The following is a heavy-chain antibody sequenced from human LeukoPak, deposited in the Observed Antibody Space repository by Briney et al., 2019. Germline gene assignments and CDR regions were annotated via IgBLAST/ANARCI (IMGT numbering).Heavy chain of an antibody. J-gene: IGHJ4*02. Sequence: GGSLRLSCAASGFTCSDYAMSWVRQAPGKGLEWVSAISGSGGSTYYADSVKGRFTISRDNSKNTLYLQMNSLRAEDTAVYYCAKANDYYDSSGYDYWGQGTLVTVSS. D-gene: IGHD3-22*01. V-gene: IGHV3-23*01. CDR2: ISGSGGST. CDR1: GFTCSDYA. CDR3: AKANDYYDSSGYDY.